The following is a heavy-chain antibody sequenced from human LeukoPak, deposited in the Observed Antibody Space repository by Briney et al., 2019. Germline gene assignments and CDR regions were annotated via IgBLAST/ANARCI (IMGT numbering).Heavy chain of an antibody. Sequence: GASVKVSCKASGYTFTSYYIHWVRQAPGQGLEWMGIINPSGGSTSYAQKFQGRVTMTRDMSTSTVYMELSSLRSEDTAVYYCAREAYCSGGSCYQRDAFDIWGQGTMVTVSS. D-gene: IGHD2-15*01. CDR2: INPSGGST. CDR1: GYTFTSYY. V-gene: IGHV1-46*01. CDR3: AREAYCSGGSCYQRDAFDI. J-gene: IGHJ3*02.